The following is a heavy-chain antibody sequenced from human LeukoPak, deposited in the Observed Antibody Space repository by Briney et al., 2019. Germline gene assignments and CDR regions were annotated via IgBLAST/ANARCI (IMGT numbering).Heavy chain of an antibody. Sequence: GASVKVSCKASGYTFTSYYMHWVRQAPGQGLEWMGIINPSGGSTSYAQKFQGRVTMTRDTSTSTVYMELSSLRSEDTAVYYCARDRSLYYDFWSGYEAGEGYGMGVWGQGTTVTVSS. CDR3: ARDRSLYYDFWSGYEAGEGYGMGV. CDR2: INPSGGST. J-gene: IGHJ6*02. D-gene: IGHD3-3*01. V-gene: IGHV1-46*01. CDR1: GYTFTSYY.